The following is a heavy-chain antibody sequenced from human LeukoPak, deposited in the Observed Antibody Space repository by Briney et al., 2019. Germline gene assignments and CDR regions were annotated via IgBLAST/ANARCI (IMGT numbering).Heavy chain of an antibody. CDR2: IYTSGST. CDR3: ATADIVVVTDPYYFDY. J-gene: IGHJ4*02. V-gene: IGHV4-61*02. Sequence: SETLSLTCTVSGGSISSGSYYWSWIRQPAGKGLEWIGRIYTSGSTNYNPSLKSRVTISVDTSKNQFSLKLSSVTAADTAVYYCATADIVVVTDPYYFDYWGQGTLVTVSS. D-gene: IGHD2-21*02. CDR1: GGSISSGSYY.